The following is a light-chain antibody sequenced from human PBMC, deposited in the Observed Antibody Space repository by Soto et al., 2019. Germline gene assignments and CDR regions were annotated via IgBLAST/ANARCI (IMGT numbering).Light chain of an antibody. V-gene: IGKV1-5*01. J-gene: IGKJ2*01. CDR1: QSISSW. CDR2: DAS. CDR3: QQYNSYPMYT. Sequence: DIQMTQSPSTLSASVGDRVTITCRASQSISSWLAWYQQKPGKAPKLLIYDASSLESGVSSRFSGSGSGTEFTLTISSLQPDDFATYYCQQYNSYPMYTFGQGTKPEIK.